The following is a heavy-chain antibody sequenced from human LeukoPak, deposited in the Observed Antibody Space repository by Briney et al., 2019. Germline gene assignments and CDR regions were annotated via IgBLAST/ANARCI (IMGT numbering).Heavy chain of an antibody. CDR1: GFTFRSHA. D-gene: IGHD3-22*01. Sequence: GGSLRLSCVGSGFTFRSHAMSWVRQAPGKGLERVSAISGSGGSTYYADSVKGRFTISRDNSENTLFLQMNSLRAEDTAVYYCAKDRVGSGYRSYYFDYWGQGTLVTVSS. CDR2: ISGSGGST. V-gene: IGHV3-23*01. J-gene: IGHJ4*02. CDR3: AKDRVGSGYRSYYFDY.